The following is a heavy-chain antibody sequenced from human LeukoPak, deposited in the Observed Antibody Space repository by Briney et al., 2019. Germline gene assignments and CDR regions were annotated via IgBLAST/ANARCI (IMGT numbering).Heavy chain of an antibody. J-gene: IGHJ3*02. V-gene: IGHV4-34*01. D-gene: IGHD2-15*01. CDR3: ARAEVNTPAFDI. Sequence: SETLSLTCAGYGGSFSGYYWSWIRQPPGKGLEWIGEINHSGSTNYNPSLKSRVTISVDTSKNQFSPKLSSVTAADTAVYYCARAEVNTPAFDIWGQGTMVTVSS. CDR2: INHSGST. CDR1: GGSFSGYY.